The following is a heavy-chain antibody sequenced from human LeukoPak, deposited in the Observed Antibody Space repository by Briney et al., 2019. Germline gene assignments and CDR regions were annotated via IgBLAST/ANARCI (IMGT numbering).Heavy chain of an antibody. CDR2: IIPTFGTA. CDR3: ARDRNTRSSSSCYGLYYFDY. D-gene: IGHD2-2*01. J-gene: IGHJ4*02. V-gene: IGHV1-69*13. Sequence: ASVKVSCKASGGTFSNYAISWVRQAPGQGLEWMGGIIPTFGTANYAQKFQGRVTITADESTSTAYLEVNSLTSEDTAVYYCARDRNTRSSSSCYGLYYFDYWGQGTLVTVSS. CDR1: GGTFSNYA.